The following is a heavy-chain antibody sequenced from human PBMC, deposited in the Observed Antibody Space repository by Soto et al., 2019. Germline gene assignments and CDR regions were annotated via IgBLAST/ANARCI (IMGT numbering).Heavy chain of an antibody. CDR3: ASHPTGAYYVADS. V-gene: IGHV1-18*01. D-gene: IGHD1-26*01. J-gene: IGHJ4*02. Sequence: QVQLVQSGAEVKKPGASVKVSCKTSGDTFTGYGISWVRQAPGQGLEWVGWISAYNGNSNYAQKLQGRVTMTADTSNRTAYRELSMLTSDDTAIYSCASHPTGAYYVADSWGQGTLVTVSS. CDR2: ISAYNGNS. CDR1: GDTFTGYG.